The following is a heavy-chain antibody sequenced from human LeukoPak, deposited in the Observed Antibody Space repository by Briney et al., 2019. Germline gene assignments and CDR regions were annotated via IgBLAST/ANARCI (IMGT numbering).Heavy chain of an antibody. Sequence: SGTLSLTCAVSGGSISSSNWWSWVRQPPGKGLEWIGEIYHSGSTNYNPSLKSRVTISVDKSKNQFSLKLSSVTAADTAVYYCARGEGYYYDSSGYRYYFDYWGQGTLVTVSS. J-gene: IGHJ4*02. CDR2: IYHSGST. D-gene: IGHD3-22*01. V-gene: IGHV4-4*02. CDR3: ARGEGYYYDSSGYRYYFDY. CDR1: GGSISSSNW.